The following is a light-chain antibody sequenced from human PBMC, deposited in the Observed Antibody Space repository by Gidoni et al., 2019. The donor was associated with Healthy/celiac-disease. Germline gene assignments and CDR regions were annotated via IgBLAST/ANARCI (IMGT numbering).Light chain of an antibody. J-gene: IGLJ2*01. Sequence: QSVLTQPPSASGTPGQRVTISCSGSSPNIGRNTVNWYQQLPGTAPKLLIYSNNQRPSGVPDRFSGSKSGPSASLAISGLQSEDEADYYCAAWDDSLNGVVFGGGTKLTVL. CDR3: AAWDDSLNGVV. CDR2: SNN. V-gene: IGLV1-44*01. CDR1: SPNIGRNT.